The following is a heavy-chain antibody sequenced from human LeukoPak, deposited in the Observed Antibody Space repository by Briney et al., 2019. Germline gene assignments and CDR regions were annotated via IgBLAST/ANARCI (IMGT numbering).Heavy chain of an antibody. J-gene: IGHJ4*02. CDR3: ARGPPSYSNYFDY. V-gene: IGHV3-30*03. Sequence: PGGSLRLSCAASGFTFSSYGMHWVRQAPGKGLEWVAVISYDGSNKYYADSVKGRFTISRDNSKNTLYLQMNSLRAEDTAVYYCARGPPSYSNYFDYWGQGTLVTVSS. D-gene: IGHD4-11*01. CDR2: ISYDGSNK. CDR1: GFTFSSYG.